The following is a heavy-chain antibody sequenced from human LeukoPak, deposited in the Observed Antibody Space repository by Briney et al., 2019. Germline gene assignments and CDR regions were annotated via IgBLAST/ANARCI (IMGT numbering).Heavy chain of an antibody. CDR2: TWHSGSST. CDR1: DGSIKTNYW. D-gene: IGHD2-15*01. Sequence: SETLSLTCTVSDGSIKTNYWWTWVRQPPGKGLEWIGETWHSGSSTNYNPSLKSRVTISVDKPKSQFTLKLTSVTAADTAIYYCARGNEYTWWQWSQGTLVTVSS. J-gene: IGHJ4*02. CDR3: ARGNEYTWWQ. V-gene: IGHV4-4*02.